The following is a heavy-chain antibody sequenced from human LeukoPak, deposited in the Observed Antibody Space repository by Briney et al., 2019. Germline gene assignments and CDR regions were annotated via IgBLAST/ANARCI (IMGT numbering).Heavy chain of an antibody. CDR1: GGTFSSYA. Sequence: SVKVSCKASGGTFSSYAISWVRQAPGQGLEWMGGIIPIFGTANHAQKFQGRVTITTDESTSTAYMELSSLRSEDTAVYYCAREGSTTDAFDIWGQGTMVTVSS. J-gene: IGHJ3*02. CDR2: IIPIFGTA. V-gene: IGHV1-69*05. D-gene: IGHD4-11*01. CDR3: AREGSTTDAFDI.